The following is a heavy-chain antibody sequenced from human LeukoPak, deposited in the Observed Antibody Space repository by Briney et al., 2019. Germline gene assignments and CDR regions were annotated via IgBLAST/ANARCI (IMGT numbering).Heavy chain of an antibody. CDR1: GGSINSYY. CDR3: ARGGYYGSGNDFRFDP. V-gene: IGHV4-59*01. Sequence: SETLSLTCTVPGGSINSYYWSWIRQPPGKGLECIGHIHYTGSTNYNPSLKSRVTISVDTSKNKFSLKLSSVTAADTAIYYCARGGYYGSGNDFRFDPWGQGTLVTVSS. J-gene: IGHJ5*02. D-gene: IGHD3-10*01. CDR2: IHYTGST.